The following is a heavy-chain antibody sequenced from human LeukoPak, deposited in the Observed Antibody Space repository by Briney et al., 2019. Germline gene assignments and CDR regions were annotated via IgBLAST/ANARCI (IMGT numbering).Heavy chain of an antibody. D-gene: IGHD2-8*01. V-gene: IGHV3-30*03. CDR3: ARYAEYAVSTPCY. Sequence: PAGSLTLSCAASGFTFSSYGMHWVRQAPGKGLEWVAVLSYDGNYKYYADSVKSRFAISRDNSENTLYLQMNSLRAEDTAVYYCARYAEYAVSTPCYWGQGTLVSVSA. CDR1: GFTFSSYG. J-gene: IGHJ4*02. CDR2: LSYDGNYK.